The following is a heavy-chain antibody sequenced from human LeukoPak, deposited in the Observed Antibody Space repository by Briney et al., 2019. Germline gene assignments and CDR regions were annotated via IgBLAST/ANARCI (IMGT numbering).Heavy chain of an antibody. V-gene: IGHV4-59*01. Sequence: SETLSLTCSVSGGSFSTYYWSWIRQPPGKGLEWIGFIYYSGSTDYNSSLKSRVTISIDTSKKQFSLKLSSVTAADTAVYYCARGVVLTGYPLDFWGRGTLVTVSS. CDR2: IYYSGST. J-gene: IGHJ4*02. D-gene: IGHD3-9*01. CDR3: ARGVVLTGYPLDF. CDR1: GGSFSTYY.